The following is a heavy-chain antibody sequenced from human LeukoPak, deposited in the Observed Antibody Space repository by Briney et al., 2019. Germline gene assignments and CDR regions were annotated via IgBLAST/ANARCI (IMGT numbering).Heavy chain of an antibody. Sequence: ASVKVSCKASGGTFSSYAISWVRQAPGQGLEWMGGIIPIFGTANYAQKFQGRVTITTDESTSTAYMELSSLRAEDTAVYYCARDPAFDIQLWPTSAFDIWGQGTMVTVSS. J-gene: IGHJ3*02. D-gene: IGHD5-18*01. CDR2: IIPIFGTA. CDR3: ARDPAFDIQLWPTSAFDI. V-gene: IGHV1-69*05. CDR1: GGTFSSYA.